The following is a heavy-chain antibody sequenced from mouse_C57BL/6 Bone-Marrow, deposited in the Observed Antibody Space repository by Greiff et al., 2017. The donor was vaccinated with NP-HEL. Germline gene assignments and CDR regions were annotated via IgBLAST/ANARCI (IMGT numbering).Heavy chain of an antibody. V-gene: IGHV14-4*01. Sequence: EVQLQQSGAELVRPGASVKLSCTASGFNIKDDYMHWVKQRPEQGLEWIGWIDPENGDTEYASKFQGKATITADTSSNTAYLQLSSLTSEDTAVYYCTRYSNCNFDYWGQGTTLTVSS. D-gene: IGHD2-5*01. CDR3: TRYSNCNFDY. CDR2: IDPENGDT. CDR1: GFNIKDDY. J-gene: IGHJ2*01.